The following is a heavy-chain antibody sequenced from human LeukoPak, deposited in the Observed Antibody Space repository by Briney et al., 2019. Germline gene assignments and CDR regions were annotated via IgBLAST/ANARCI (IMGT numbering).Heavy chain of an antibody. CDR3: AKGRYDILTGFLRF. CDR2: ISGSGGST. Sequence: GGSLRLSCAASGFTFGSYAMSWVRQAPGKGLEWVSAISGSGGSTYYADSVKGRFTLSRDNSNNTLYLQMNSLRAEDTAVYYCAKGRYDILTGFLRFRGQGTLGTVSS. J-gene: IGHJ4*02. V-gene: IGHV3-23*01. D-gene: IGHD3-9*01. CDR1: GFTFGSYA.